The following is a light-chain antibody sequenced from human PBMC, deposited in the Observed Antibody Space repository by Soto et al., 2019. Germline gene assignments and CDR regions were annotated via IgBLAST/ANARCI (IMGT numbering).Light chain of an antibody. Sequence: EIVLTQSPATLSLSPGERATLSCRASQSVGTFLAWYQQKPGQAPRLIIYDASNRATGIPPRFSGTGSGTDFALTISSVEPDDFAVYYCHHRTNWTRTFGQGTKLHIE. V-gene: IGKV3-11*01. CDR3: HHRTNWTRT. CDR1: QSVGTF. CDR2: DAS. J-gene: IGKJ2*01.